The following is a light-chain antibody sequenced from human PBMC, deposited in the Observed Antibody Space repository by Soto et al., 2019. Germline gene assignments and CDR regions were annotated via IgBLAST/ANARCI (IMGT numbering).Light chain of an antibody. J-gene: IGLJ1*01. CDR2: EVS. CDR3: SAYTSSNTVV. V-gene: IGLV2-14*01. Sequence: QSALTQPASVSGSPGQSITISCTGTSSDVGSYDYVSWYQQHPGKAPKLMIYEVSSRPSRVSDRLSGSKSGNTASLTISGLQAEDEADYYCSAYTSSNTVVFGVGTKVTVL. CDR1: SSDVGSYDY.